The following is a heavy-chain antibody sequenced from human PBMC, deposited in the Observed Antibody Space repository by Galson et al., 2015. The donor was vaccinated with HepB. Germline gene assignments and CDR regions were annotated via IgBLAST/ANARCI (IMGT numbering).Heavy chain of an antibody. J-gene: IGHJ4*02. CDR1: GFTFSGSA. Sequence: CAASGFTFSGSALHWVRQASGKGLEWVGRTRSKPYSYATEYSASVKGRFTISRDDSKSTAYLQMNTLKTEDTAVYYCTRRGDYGDYIDYWGQGTLVTVSS. D-gene: IGHD4-17*01. V-gene: IGHV3-73*01. CDR3: TRRGDYGDYIDY. CDR2: TRSKPYSYAT.